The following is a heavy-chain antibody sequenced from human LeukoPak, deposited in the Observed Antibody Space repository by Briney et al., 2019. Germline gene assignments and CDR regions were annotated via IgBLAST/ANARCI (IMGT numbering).Heavy chain of an antibody. V-gene: IGHV4-34*01. CDR3: ARKYGSGSFNWFDP. Sequence: SETLSLTCAVYGGSFSVYYWSWIRQPPGKGLEWIGEINHSGSTNYNPSLKSRVTISVDTSKNQFSLKLSSVTAADTAVYYCARKYGSGSFNWFDPWGQGTLVTVSS. CDR2: INHSGST. J-gene: IGHJ5*02. CDR1: GGSFSVYY. D-gene: IGHD3-10*01.